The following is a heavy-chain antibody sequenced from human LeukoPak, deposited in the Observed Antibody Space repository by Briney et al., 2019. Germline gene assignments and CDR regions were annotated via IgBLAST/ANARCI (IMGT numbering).Heavy chain of an antibody. J-gene: IGHJ5*02. CDR3: ARDSATVTSTSSWFDP. D-gene: IGHD4-17*01. V-gene: IGHV3-21*01. CDR2: ISTSSSYI. CDR1: GFTFSSYS. Sequence: GGSLTLSCAASGFTFSSYSMNWVRQAPGKGLEWVSSISTSSSYIYYADSVKGRFTSSRDNAKKSLYLQMNSLRAEDTAVYYCARDSATVTSTSSWFDPWGLGTQVTVSS.